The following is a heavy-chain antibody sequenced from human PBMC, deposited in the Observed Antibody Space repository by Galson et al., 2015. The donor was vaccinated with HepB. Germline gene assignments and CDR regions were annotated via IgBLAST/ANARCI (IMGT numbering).Heavy chain of an antibody. CDR1: GFTFSDYY. Sequence: SLRLPCAASGFTFSDYYMSWIRQAPGKGLEWVSYISSSSSYTNYADSVKGRFTTSRDNAKNSLYLQMNSLRAEDTAVYYCARVLRFLEWPIGLDYWGQGTLVTVSS. V-gene: IGHV3-11*06. CDR3: ARVLRFLEWPIGLDY. CDR2: ISSSSSYT. J-gene: IGHJ4*02. D-gene: IGHD3-3*01.